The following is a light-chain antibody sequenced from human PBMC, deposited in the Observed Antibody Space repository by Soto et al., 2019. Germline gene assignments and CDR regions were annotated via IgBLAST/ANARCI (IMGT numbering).Light chain of an antibody. V-gene: IGKV3-11*01. CDR3: QQRQSWPRT. CDR2: DAS. J-gene: IGKJ1*01. CDR1: QSVSSY. Sequence: EIVLTQSPATLSLSPGERATLSCRASQSVSSYLAWYQQKPGQAPRLLIYDASNRATGVPTRISGSGSGTEFTLTISSLQSEDFAVYYCQQRQSWPRTFGQGTKVDIK.